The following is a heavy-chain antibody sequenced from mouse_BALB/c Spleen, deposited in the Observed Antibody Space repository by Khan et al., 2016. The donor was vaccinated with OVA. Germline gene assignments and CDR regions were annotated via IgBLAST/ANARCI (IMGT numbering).Heavy chain of an antibody. D-gene: IGHD2-14*01. V-gene: IGHV1S137*01. J-gene: IGHJ3*01. CDR3: AIGGGEDRFAY. Sequence: VQLQESGAELVRPGVSVKISCKGSGYTFTDFTMHWVKQSHAKSLEWIGIVNTYYGDATYNQKFKGKATMTVDKSSSTAYMELARLTSEDSAIYSGAIGGGEDRFAYWGQGTLVTVSA. CDR2: VNTYYGDA. CDR1: GYTFTDFT.